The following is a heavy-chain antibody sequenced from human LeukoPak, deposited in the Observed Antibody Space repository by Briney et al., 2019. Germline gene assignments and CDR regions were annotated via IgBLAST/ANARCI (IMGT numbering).Heavy chain of an antibody. CDR2: IGHTGSIT. CDR1: GFTFGSYS. V-gene: IGHV3-48*04. Sequence: GGSLRLSCAGSGFTFGSYSMNWVRHAPGKGLEWVSYIGHTGSITDYADSVKGRFTISRDNAKNSLYLQMNTLRAEDTAVYYCVRDGAVVTSGNYPWRYFQYWGQGTLVTVSS. CDR3: VRDGAVVTSGNYPWRYFQY. J-gene: IGHJ1*01. D-gene: IGHD3-10*01.